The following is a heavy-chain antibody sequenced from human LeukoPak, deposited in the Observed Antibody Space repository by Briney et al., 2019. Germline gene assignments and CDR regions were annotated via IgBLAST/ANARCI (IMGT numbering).Heavy chain of an antibody. CDR2: IGHTGSIT. CDR1: GFTFGSYS. V-gene: IGHV3-48*04. Sequence: GGSLRLSCAGSGFTFGSYSMNWVRHAPGKGLEWVSYIGHTGSITDYADSVKGRFTISRDNAKNSLYLQMNTLRAEDTAVYYCVRDGAVVTSGNYPWRYFQYWGQGTLVTVSS. CDR3: VRDGAVVTSGNYPWRYFQY. J-gene: IGHJ1*01. D-gene: IGHD3-10*01.